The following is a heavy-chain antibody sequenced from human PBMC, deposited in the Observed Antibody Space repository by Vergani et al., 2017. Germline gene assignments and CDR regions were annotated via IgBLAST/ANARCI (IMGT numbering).Heavy chain of an antibody. D-gene: IGHD2-15*01. CDR2: IYYSGST. CDR3: ARSSGPXCSGGSCYSDWFDP. CDR1: GGSISSYY. J-gene: IGHJ5*02. V-gene: IGHV4-59*01. Sequence: QVQLQESGPGLVKPSETLSLTCTVSGGSISSYYWSWIRQPPGKGLEWIGYIYYSGSTNYNPSLKSRVTISVDTSKNQFSLKLSSVTAADTAVYYCARSSGPXCSGGSCYSDWFDPWGQGTLVTVSS.